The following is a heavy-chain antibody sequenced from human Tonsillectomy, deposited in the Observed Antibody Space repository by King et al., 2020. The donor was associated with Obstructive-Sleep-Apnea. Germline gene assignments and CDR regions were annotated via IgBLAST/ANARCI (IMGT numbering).Heavy chain of an antibody. J-gene: IGHJ4*02. CDR1: GGSISSTNW. Sequence: QLQESGPGLVKPSGTLSLTCAVSGGSISSTNWWSWVRQPPGNGLGWIWEIYHSGSNHYNPSLTNRATLSIDKSANQFSLKLTSMTAADTAVYYCASGNSTSPGYWGQGTLVTVSS. V-gene: IGHV4-4*02. CDR3: ASGNSTSPGY. CDR2: IYHSGSN. D-gene: IGHD2/OR15-2a*01.